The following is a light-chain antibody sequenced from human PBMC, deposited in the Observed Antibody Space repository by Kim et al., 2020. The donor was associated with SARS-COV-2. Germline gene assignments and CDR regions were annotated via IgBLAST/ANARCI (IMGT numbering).Light chain of an antibody. CDR2: DVS. Sequence: QSALTQPASVSGSPGQSITISCTGTSSDVGGYNYVSWYQQHPGKAPKLMIYDVSKRPSGVSNRFSGSKSGNTASLTISGLQAEDEADYYCSSYTSSSTWVFGGGTQVNVL. V-gene: IGLV2-14*01. CDR3: SSYTSSSTWV. J-gene: IGLJ3*02. CDR1: SSDVGGYNY.